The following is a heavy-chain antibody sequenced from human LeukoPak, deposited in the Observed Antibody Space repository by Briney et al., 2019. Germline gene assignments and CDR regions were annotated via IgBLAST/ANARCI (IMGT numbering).Heavy chain of an antibody. CDR2: IYYSGST. Sequence: PSETLSLTCTVSGGSISSHYWSWIRQPPGKGLEWIGYIYYSGSTNYNPSLKSRVTISVDTSKNQFSLKLSSVTAADTAVYYCARAQYSSSRGDDYWGQGTLVTVSS. D-gene: IGHD6-13*01. CDR3: ARAQYSSSRGDDY. J-gene: IGHJ4*02. V-gene: IGHV4-59*08. CDR1: GGSISSHY.